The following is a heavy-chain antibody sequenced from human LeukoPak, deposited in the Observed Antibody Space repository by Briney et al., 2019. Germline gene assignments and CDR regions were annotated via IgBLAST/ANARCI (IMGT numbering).Heavy chain of an antibody. J-gene: IGHJ6*02. CDR1: GGSFSDYY. V-gene: IGHV4-34*01. D-gene: IGHD3-10*01. CDR2: INHSGAN. CDR3: ARRVRGVSFYYYNGMDV. Sequence: SETLSLTCAVYGGSFSDYYWTWIRQSPGKGLEWIGEINHSGANVFNPSLKSRITISVDTSKNQFSLKVRSVTAADAAVYYCARRVRGVSFYYYNGMDVWGQGTTVTVSS.